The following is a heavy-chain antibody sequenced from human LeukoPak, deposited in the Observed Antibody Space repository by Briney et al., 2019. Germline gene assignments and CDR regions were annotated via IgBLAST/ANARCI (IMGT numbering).Heavy chain of an antibody. CDR3: ARDGLIAATIGFDY. J-gene: IGHJ4*02. V-gene: IGHV3-21*01. Sequence: GGSLRLSCAASGFTFSTYSMNWVRQAPGKGLEWVSSITSSSGYIYYADSLKGRFTISRDNAKNSLYLQMNSLRAEDTAVYYRARDGLIAATIGFDYWGQGTLVTVSS. CDR2: ITSSSGYI. CDR1: GFTFSTYS. D-gene: IGHD5-12*01.